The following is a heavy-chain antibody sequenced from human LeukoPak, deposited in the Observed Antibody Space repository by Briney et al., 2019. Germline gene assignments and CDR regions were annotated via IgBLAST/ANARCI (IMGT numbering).Heavy chain of an antibody. CDR1: GFSLSTSGMC. CDR2: IDWDDDR. Sequence: SGPTLVNPTQTLTVTCTFSGFSLSTSGMCVSWIRQTPGKALEWLAVIDWDDDRFYSTSLKTRLTISKDTSKNQVVLTMTNMDPVDTATYYCARIQAYGGNSEGYYFNYWGQGTLVTVSS. J-gene: IGHJ4*02. V-gene: IGHV2-70*01. CDR3: ARIQAYGGNSEGYYFNY. D-gene: IGHD4-23*01.